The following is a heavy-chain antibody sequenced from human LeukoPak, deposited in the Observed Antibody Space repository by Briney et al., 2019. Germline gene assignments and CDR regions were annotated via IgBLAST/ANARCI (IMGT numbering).Heavy chain of an antibody. CDR2: INPNSGGT. CDR1: GYTFTGYY. Sequence: ASVKVSCKASGYTFTGYYMHWVRQAPGQGLEWMGWINPNSGGTNYAQKFQGRVTMTRDTSISTAYMELRSLRSDDTAVYYCARGGFMVRGASTWFDPWGQGTLVTVSS. V-gene: IGHV1-2*02. CDR3: ARGGFMVRGASTWFDP. D-gene: IGHD3-10*01. J-gene: IGHJ5*02.